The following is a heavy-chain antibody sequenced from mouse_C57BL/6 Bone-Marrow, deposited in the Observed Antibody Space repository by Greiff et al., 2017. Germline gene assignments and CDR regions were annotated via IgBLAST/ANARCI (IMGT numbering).Heavy chain of an antibody. CDR1: GFTFSSYA. V-gene: IGHV5-4*01. CDR3: ARDGVAY. CDR2: ISDGGSYT. J-gene: IGHJ3*01. Sequence: EVKLMESGGGLVKPGGSLKLSCAASGFTFSSYAMSWVRQTPEKRLEWVATISDGGSYTYYTDNVKGRFTISRDNAKNNLYLQMSHLKSEDTAMYYCARDGVAYGGQGTVVTVSA.